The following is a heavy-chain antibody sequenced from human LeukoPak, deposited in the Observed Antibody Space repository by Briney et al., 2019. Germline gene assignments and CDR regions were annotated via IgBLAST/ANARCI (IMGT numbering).Heavy chain of an antibody. Sequence: SETLSLTCTVSGGSISSYYWSWIRQPPGKGLEWIGYIYYSGSTNYNPSLKSRVTISVDTSKNQFSLKLSSVTAADTAVYYCARHETTFNWFDPWGQGTPVTVSS. J-gene: IGHJ5*02. CDR2: IYYSGST. V-gene: IGHV4-59*08. CDR1: GGSISSYY. CDR3: ARHETTFNWFDP. D-gene: IGHD3-16*01.